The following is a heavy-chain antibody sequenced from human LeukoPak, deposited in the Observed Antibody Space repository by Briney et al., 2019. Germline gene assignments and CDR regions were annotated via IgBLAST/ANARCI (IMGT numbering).Heavy chain of an antibody. V-gene: IGHV1-24*01. CDR3: ASAAGTVLGAFDI. J-gene: IGHJ3*02. CDR2: FDPEDGET. D-gene: IGHD6-13*01. CDR1: GYILTELS. Sequence: ASVKVSCKVSGYILTELSMHWVRQAPGKGLEWMGGFDPEDGETIYAQKFQGRVTMTRDTSTSTVYMELSSLRSEDTAVYYCASAAGTVLGAFDIWGQGTMVTVSS.